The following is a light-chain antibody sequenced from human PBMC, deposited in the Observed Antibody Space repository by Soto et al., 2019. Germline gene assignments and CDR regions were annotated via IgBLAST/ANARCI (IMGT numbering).Light chain of an antibody. Sequence: EIVMTQSPVTLSVSPGERATLSCRASQSVNSNLAWYQQKPGQAPRLLIYAASTGATGIPARFSGSGSGSDFTLTISSLQSEDFVVYYCQQYNSWPLTFGPGTKVDIK. CDR3: QQYNSWPLT. J-gene: IGKJ3*01. CDR1: QSVNSN. V-gene: IGKV3-15*01. CDR2: AAS.